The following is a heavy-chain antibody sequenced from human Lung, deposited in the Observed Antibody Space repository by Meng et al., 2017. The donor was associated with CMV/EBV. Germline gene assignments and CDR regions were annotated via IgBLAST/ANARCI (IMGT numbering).Heavy chain of an antibody. D-gene: IGHD3-10*01. CDR2: IKQDGTEK. V-gene: IGHV3-7*01. Sequence: GESLKISCTASGFTFSRFWMSWVRQAPGKGLEWVANIKQDGTEKSYVDSVKGRFTISRDNAKNSLYLQMNRLRTEDTAVYYCAIVPKSRYYGSGSYNGMDVWGQGXTVTVSS. CDR1: GFTFSRFW. CDR3: AIVPKSRYYGSGSYNGMDV. J-gene: IGHJ6*02.